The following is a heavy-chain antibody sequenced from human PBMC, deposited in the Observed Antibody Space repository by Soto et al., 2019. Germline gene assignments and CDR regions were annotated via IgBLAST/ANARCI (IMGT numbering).Heavy chain of an antibody. V-gene: IGHV4-39*02. CDR2: SYYSGST. Sequence: SETLSLTCTVSGGSISSSSYYWSWIRQPPGKGLGWIGSSYYSGSTYYNPSLKSRVTIPVDTAKNQFSLKLSSVTAADTAVYYCARDGAHYDILTGYFPYSGMDVWGQGTTVTVSS. CDR3: ARDGAHYDILTGYFPYSGMDV. D-gene: IGHD3-9*01. CDR1: GGSISSSSYY. J-gene: IGHJ6*02.